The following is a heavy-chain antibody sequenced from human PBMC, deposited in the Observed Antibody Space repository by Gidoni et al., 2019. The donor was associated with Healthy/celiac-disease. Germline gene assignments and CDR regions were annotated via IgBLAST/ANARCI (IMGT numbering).Heavy chain of an antibody. D-gene: IGHD3-22*01. J-gene: IGHJ5*02. CDR1: GASTSSYS. CDR2: IYYSGST. V-gene: IGHV4-59*01. CDR3: ARVQANYYDSSGYYMGWFDP. Sequence: QLQLQRSGPGLGKPSETLSLTCTVPGASTSSYSWSWIRQPPGKGLEWIGYIYYSGSTNYNPSLKSRVTISVDTSKNQFSLKLSSVTAADTAVYYCARVQANYYDSSGYYMGWFDPWGQGTLVTVSS.